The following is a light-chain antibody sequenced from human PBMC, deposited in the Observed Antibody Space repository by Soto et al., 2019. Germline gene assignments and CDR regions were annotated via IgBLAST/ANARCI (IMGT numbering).Light chain of an antibody. CDR2: EVA. V-gene: IGLV2-8*01. CDR1: SSDVGGYDF. CDR3: SSYAGSNNL. Sequence: QSVLTQPPSASGSPGQSVTISCTGTSSDVGGYDFVSWYQQYPGKAPKLLLYEVAKRPSGVPDRFSGSKSGNTASLTVSGLQAEDEADYYCSSYAGSNNLFGGGTKVTVL. J-gene: IGLJ2*01.